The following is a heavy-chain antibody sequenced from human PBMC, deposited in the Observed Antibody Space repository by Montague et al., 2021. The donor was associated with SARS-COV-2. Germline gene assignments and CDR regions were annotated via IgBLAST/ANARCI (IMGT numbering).Heavy chain of an antibody. D-gene: IGHD2-2*01. V-gene: IGHV4-34*01. J-gene: IGHJ6*02. CDR2: INHSGST. CDR3: ARGAVVVPAATEDYYYYYGMDV. CDR1: GGSFSGYY. Sequence: SETLSLTCAVYGGSFSGYYWSWIRQPPGKGLEWIGEINHSGSTNXNPSLKSRVTISVDTSKNQFSLKLSSVTAADTAVYYCARGAVVVPAATEDYYYYYGMDVWGQGTRSPSP.